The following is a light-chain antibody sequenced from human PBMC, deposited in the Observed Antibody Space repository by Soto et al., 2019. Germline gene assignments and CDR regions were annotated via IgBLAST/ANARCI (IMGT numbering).Light chain of an antibody. Sequence: IQMTQSPSSLSASVGDRVTITCRASQNISNYLNWYQQKPGKAPDLLIYAASSLQSGVPSRFSGSGSGTYFTLTISSLQPEDFASYYCQQSFSTPKTFGQGPKVEIK. CDR2: AAS. CDR1: QNISNY. J-gene: IGKJ1*01. CDR3: QQSFSTPKT. V-gene: IGKV1-39*01.